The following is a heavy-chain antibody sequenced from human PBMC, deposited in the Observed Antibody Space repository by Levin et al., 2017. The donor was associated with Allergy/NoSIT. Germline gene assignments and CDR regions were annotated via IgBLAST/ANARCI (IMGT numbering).Heavy chain of an antibody. V-gene: IGHV4-59*01. CDR3: ASYGDYYAFDI. Sequence: PGGSLRLSCTVSGGSISSYYWSWIRQPPGKGLEWIGYIYYSGSTNYNPSLKSRVTISVDTSKNQFSLKLSSVTAADTAVYYCASYGDYYAFDIWGQGTMVTVSS. D-gene: IGHD4-17*01. CDR1: GGSISSYY. J-gene: IGHJ3*02. CDR2: IYYSGST.